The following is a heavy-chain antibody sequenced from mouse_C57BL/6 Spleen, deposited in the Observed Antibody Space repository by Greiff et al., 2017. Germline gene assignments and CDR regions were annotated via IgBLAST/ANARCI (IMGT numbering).Heavy chain of an antibody. V-gene: IGHV1-59*01. CDR3: ARYYGYDEGAWFAY. CDR2: IDPSDSYT. Sequence: VQLQQPGAELVRPGTSVKLSCKASGYTFTSYWMHWVKQRPGQGLEWIGVIDPSDSYTNYNQKFKGKATLTVDTSSSTAYMQLSSLTSEDSAVYYCARYYGYDEGAWFAYWGQGTLVTVSA. J-gene: IGHJ3*01. CDR1: GYTFTSYW. D-gene: IGHD2-2*01.